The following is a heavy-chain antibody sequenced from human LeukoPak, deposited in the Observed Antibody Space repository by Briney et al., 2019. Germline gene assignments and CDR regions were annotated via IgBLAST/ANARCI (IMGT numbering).Heavy chain of an antibody. Sequence: SETLSLTCTVSGGSISSSSYFWGWIRQPPGKGLEWIGSIYYSGRTYNNPSLRSRVTMSVDTSKNQFSLKLRSVTAADTAVYYCARLVGYYDSSGYVHDAFDIWGQGTMVTVSS. D-gene: IGHD3-22*01. J-gene: IGHJ3*02. CDR2: IYYSGRT. V-gene: IGHV4-39*01. CDR3: ARLVGYYDSSGYVHDAFDI. CDR1: GGSISSSSYF.